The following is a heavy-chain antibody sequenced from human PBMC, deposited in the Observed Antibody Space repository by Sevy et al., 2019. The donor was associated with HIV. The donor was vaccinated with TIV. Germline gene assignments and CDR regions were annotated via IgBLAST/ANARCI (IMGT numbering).Heavy chain of an antibody. Sequence: GESLKISCSGYGYSHWIAWVRQMPGKGPEWMGIIHPGDYDIRYGPSFEGQVTISADKTTRTAYLQWSSLKATDTAMYYCATGLKDTYGPVGPLLIWGQGTMVTDSS. V-gene: IGHV5-51*01. CDR3: ATGLKDTYGPVGPLLI. J-gene: IGHJ3*02. CDR1: GYSHW. CDR2: IHPGDYDI. D-gene: IGHD2-2*01.